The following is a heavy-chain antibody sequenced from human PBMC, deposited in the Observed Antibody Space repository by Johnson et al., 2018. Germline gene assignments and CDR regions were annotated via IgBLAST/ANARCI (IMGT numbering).Heavy chain of an antibody. CDR2: ISGSGGST. V-gene: IGHV3-23*04. J-gene: IGHJ6*02. CDR3: AREPDTVAATGGYYGMDV. D-gene: IGHD4-23*01. Sequence: VQLVESGGGLLQPGGSLRLSCAASGFTFSSYAMSWVRQAPGKGLEWVSPISGSGGSTYYADPVKGRFTISRNNTKNTLYLQMNSLRAEDTAVYYCAREPDTVAATGGYYGMDVWGQGTTVTVSS. CDR1: GFTFSSYA.